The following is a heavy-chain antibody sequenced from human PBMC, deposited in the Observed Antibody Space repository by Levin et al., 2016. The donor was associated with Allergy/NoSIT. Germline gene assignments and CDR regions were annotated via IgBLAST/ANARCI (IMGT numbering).Heavy chain of an antibody. Sequence: GESLKISCAASGFTFSSYAMSWVRQAPGKGLEWVSAISGSGGSTYYADSVKGRFTISRDNSKNTLYLQMNSLRAEDTAVYYCAKERELWQNYYYYGMDVWGQGTTVTVSS. J-gene: IGHJ6*02. CDR3: AKERELWQNYYYYGMDV. CDR1: GFTFSSYA. CDR2: ISGSGGST. D-gene: IGHD1-26*01. V-gene: IGHV3-23*01.